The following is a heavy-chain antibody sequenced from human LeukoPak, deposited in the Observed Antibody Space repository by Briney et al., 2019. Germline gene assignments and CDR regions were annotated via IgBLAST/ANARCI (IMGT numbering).Heavy chain of an antibody. J-gene: IGHJ4*02. CDR2: IWYDGSQK. Sequence: QPGGSLRLSCAVSGFTFRNAGMHWVRQAPGKGLEWVAVIWYDGSQKYYADSVKGRFTISRDNSKNMLSLHMNSLRAEDSAVYFCARDRGDYNHNFDYWGQGTLVTVPS. V-gene: IGHV3-33*01. D-gene: IGHD4-17*01. CDR1: GFTFRNAG. CDR3: ARDRGDYNHNFDY.